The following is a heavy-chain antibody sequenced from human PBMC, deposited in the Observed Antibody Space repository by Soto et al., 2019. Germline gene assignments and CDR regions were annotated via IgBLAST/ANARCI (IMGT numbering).Heavy chain of an antibody. V-gene: IGHV1-46*02. CDR1: GYTFNTYY. J-gene: IGHJ4*02. D-gene: IGHD2-21*02. Sequence: GASVKVSCKPSGYTFNTYYLHWLRQAPGQALEWMGVIHPSGGGTTYAQKFLGRVTVTRDTSTTTVFMELSSLRSDDTAVYYCARRGHIAVVTASFDYWGQGTLVTVSS. CDR2: IHPSGGGT. CDR3: ARRGHIAVVTASFDY.